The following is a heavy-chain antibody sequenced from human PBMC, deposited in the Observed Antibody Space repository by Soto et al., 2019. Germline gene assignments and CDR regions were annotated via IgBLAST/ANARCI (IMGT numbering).Heavy chain of an antibody. CDR3: ARQATIFGVVTLENWFDP. CDR1: GGSISSYY. D-gene: IGHD3-3*01. V-gene: IGHV4-59*08. Sequence: SETLSLTCTVSGGSISSYYWSWIRQPPGKGLEWIGYIYYSGSTNYNPSLKSRVTISVDTSKNQFSLKLSSVTAADTAVYYCARQATIFGVVTLENWFDPWGQGTLVTVSS. CDR2: IYYSGST. J-gene: IGHJ5*02.